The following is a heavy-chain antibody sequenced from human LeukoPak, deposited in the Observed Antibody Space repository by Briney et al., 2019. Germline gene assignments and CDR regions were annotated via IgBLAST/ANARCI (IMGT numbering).Heavy chain of an antibody. D-gene: IGHD5-24*01. CDR1: GGTIRSGVYS. J-gene: IGHJ4*02. CDR2: IFHSGST. V-gene: IGHV4-30-2*01. Sequence: SQTLSLTCAVSGGTIRSGVYSWSWTRQPPGKGLQWLGYIFHSGSTYFNPSFNSRVTISGETSKNHFSLRLTSVTAADTAVYYCASSRYGSDYFDNWGQGILVTVSS. CDR3: ASSRYGSDYFDN.